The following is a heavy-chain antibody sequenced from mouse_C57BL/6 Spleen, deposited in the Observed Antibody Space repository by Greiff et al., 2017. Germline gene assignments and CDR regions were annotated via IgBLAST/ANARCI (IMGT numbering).Heavy chain of an antibody. V-gene: IGHV1-53*01. CDR2: INPSNGGT. J-gene: IGHJ3*01. CDR1: GYTFTSYW. Sequence: QVQLQQPGTELVKPGASVKLSCKASGYTFTSYWMHWVKQRPGQGLEWIGNINPSNGGTNYNEKFKSKATLTVDTSSSTAYMQLSSLTSEDSAVDYCAREGFYYCNFAYWGQGTLVTVSA. CDR3: AREGFYYCNFAY. D-gene: IGHD2-1*01.